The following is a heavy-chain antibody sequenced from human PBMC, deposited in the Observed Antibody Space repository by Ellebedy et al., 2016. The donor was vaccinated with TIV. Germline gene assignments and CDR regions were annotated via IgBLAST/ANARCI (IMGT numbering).Heavy chain of an antibody. CDR3: ATDSYYDSSGPLVY. J-gene: IGHJ4*02. D-gene: IGHD3-22*01. CDR2: ISAYNGNT. CDR1: GYTFTSYG. Sequence: ASVKVSCKASGYTFTSYGIIWVRQAPGQGLEWMGWISAYNGNTNYAQKLQGRVTMTTDTSTSTASMELRSLRSDDTAVYYCATDSYYDSSGPLVYWGQGTLVTVSS. V-gene: IGHV1-18*04.